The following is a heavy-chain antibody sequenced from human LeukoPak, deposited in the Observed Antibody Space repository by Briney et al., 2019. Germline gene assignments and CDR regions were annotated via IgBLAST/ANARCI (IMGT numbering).Heavy chain of an antibody. CDR3: ARVRLVWGMETFDL. Sequence: ASEKVSCKASNNTLSNNGITWVRQAPGQGLEWMGWTSDYNTYTTYAQKFQDRVTMTKDSSTSTAYMEMRSLRYDDTAIYYCARVRLVWGMETFDLWGQGTMVIVS. CDR2: TSDYNTYT. CDR1: NNTLSNNG. D-gene: IGHD3-16*01. J-gene: IGHJ3*01. V-gene: IGHV1-18*01.